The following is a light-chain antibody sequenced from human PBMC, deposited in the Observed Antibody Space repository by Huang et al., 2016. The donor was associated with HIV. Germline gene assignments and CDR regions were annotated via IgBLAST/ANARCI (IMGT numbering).Light chain of an antibody. J-gene: IGKJ3*01. Sequence: DIVMTQSPLSLPVTPGETASISCRSSQSLLHSNGYKYLDWYLQKPGQSPQLLIYLGSNRASGVPDRFSGSGSGTDFKLKISRVEAEDVGVYYCMQALQTPFTFGPGTKVDIK. CDR1: QSLLHSNGYKY. CDR2: LGS. V-gene: IGKV2-28*01. CDR3: MQALQTPFT.